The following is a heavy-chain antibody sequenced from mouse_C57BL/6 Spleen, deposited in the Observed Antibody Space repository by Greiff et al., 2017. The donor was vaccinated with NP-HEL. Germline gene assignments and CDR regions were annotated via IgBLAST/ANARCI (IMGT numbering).Heavy chain of an antibody. J-gene: IGHJ4*01. CDR2: ISNGGGST. CDR1: GFTFSDYY. D-gene: IGHD1-2*01. V-gene: IGHV5-12*01. Sequence: EVKLQESGGGLVQPGGSLKLSCAASGFTFSDYYMYWVRQTPEKRLEWVAYISNGGGSTYYPDTVKGRFTISRDNAKNTLYLQMSRLKSEDTAMYYCARQAILDYWGQGTSVTVSS. CDR3: ARQAILDY.